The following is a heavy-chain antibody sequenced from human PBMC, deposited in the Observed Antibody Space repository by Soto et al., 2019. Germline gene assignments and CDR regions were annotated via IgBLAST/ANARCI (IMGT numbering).Heavy chain of an antibody. V-gene: IGHV3-74*01. CDR3: ARAGAMGVDY. CDR2: IDGAAATT. D-gene: IGHD1-26*01. J-gene: IGHJ4*02. CDR1: GFTFNNKW. Sequence: VQLVESGGGLVRPGESLRLSCAASGFTFNNKWMHWVRQAPGKGLVWLSRIDGAAATTNYADSVKGRFTISRDNAKNIVFLHVNGLTDEDTAVYYCARAGAMGVDYWGQGTLVTVSS.